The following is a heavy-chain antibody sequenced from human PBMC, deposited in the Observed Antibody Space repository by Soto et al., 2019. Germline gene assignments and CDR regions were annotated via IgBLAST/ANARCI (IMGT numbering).Heavy chain of an antibody. Sequence: QVQLVESGGGGAQRGRSLRLTCAASGFAFKSYGMHWVRQAPGRGLEWVAAISYDGGHMYYADSVKGRFTISRDNSKNTLYLQMTSLRPEDTAVYYCVKDSWWLVSFDHWGQGTLGTVSS. D-gene: IGHD6-19*01. V-gene: IGHV3-30*18. CDR3: VKDSWWLVSFDH. CDR1: GFAFKSYG. CDR2: ISYDGGHM. J-gene: IGHJ4*02.